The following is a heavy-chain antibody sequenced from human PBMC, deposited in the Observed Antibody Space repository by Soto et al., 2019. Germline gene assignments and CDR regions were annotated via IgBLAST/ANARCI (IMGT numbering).Heavy chain of an antibody. CDR3: ARGVDYYYYYYMDV. V-gene: IGHV1-8*01. J-gene: IGHJ6*03. D-gene: IGHD5-12*01. Sequence: ASVKVSCKASGYTFTSYDINWVRQAIGQGLEWMGWMNPNSGNTGYAQKFQGRVTMTRNTSISTAYMELSSLRSEDTAVYYCARGVDYYYYYYMDVWGKGTTVTVS. CDR1: GYTFTSYD. CDR2: MNPNSGNT.